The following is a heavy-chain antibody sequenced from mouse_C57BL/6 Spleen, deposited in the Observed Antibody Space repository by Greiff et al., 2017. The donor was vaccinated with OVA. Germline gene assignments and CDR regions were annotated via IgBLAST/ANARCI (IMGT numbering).Heavy chain of an antibody. CDR2: IHPNSGST. V-gene: IGHV1-64*01. CDR3: ARRGFITTVVAPMDY. D-gene: IGHD1-1*01. Sequence: QVQLQQPGAELVKPGASVKLSCKASGYTFTSYWMHWVKQRPGQGLEWIGMIHPNSGSTNYNEKFKSKATLTVDKSSSTAYMQLSSLTSEDSAVYYCARRGFITTVVAPMDYWGQGTSVTVSS. J-gene: IGHJ4*01. CDR1: GYTFTSYW.